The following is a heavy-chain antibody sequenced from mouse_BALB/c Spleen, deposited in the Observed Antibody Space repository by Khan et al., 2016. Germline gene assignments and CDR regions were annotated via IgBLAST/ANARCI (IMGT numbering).Heavy chain of an antibody. Sequence: EVQLVESGPGLVKPSQSLSLTCSVTGYSITRGYFWNWIRQFPGNELEWMAYIRYDGYIDYSPSLKNRISITRDTSKNQFFLNLNSVTTEDTATYCCARGGGNYANYCGQGTTLTVSS. CDR2: IRYDGYI. V-gene: IGHV3-6*02. CDR3: ARGGGNYANY. D-gene: IGHD2-1*01. CDR1: GYSITRGYF. J-gene: IGHJ2*01.